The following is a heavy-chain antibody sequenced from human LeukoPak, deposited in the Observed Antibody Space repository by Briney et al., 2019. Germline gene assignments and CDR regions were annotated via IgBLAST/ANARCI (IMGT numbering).Heavy chain of an antibody. J-gene: IGHJ4*02. CDR2: ISSSGSTI. CDR1: GFTFSSYE. CDR3: ARDWTGEGWSY. V-gene: IGHV3-48*03. D-gene: IGHD1-1*01. Sequence: PGGSLRLSCAASGFTFSSYEMNWVRQAPGKGLEWVSYISSSGSTIYYADSVKGRFTISRDNAKNSLYLQMNSLRVDDTAVYFCARDWTGEGWSYWGQGTLVTVSS.